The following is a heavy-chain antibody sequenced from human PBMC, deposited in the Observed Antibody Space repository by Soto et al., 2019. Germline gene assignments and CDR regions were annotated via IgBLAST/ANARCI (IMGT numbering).Heavy chain of an antibody. J-gene: IGHJ4*02. CDR3: ARDDLSGTIDY. CDR1: EFTFSNYA. CDR2: ISDNGGTT. Sequence: GGSLRLSCAASEFTFSNYAMSWVRQAPGKGLEWVSSISDNGGTTYYADSVKGRFTISRHNSKNTLYLQMNSLRAEDTAVYYCARDDLSGTIDYWGQGTLVTVSS. V-gene: IGHV3-23*01. D-gene: IGHD6-19*01.